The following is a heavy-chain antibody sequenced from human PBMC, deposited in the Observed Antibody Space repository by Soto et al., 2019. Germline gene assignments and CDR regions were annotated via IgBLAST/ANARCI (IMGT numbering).Heavy chain of an antibody. V-gene: IGHV3-73*01. CDR3: VRYCSGGSCPDAFDI. CDR2: IRSKANSDAI. D-gene: IGHD2-15*01. J-gene: IGHJ3*02. Sequence: GGSLRLSCAASGFNFSGSAMHWVRQASGKGLEWVGRIRSKANSDAIAYAVSVKGRFTISRDDSKNTAYLQMNSLKTEDTALYYCVRYCSGGSCPDAFDIWGQGTMVTVSS. CDR1: GFNFSGSA.